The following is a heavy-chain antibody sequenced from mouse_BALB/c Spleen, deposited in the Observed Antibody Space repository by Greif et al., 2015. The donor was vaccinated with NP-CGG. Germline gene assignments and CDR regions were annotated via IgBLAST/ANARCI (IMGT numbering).Heavy chain of an antibody. CDR3: TRGGNYYYAMDY. Sequence: LQQPGSELVRPGASVKLSCKASGYTFTSYWMHWVKQRHGQGLEWIGNIYPGSGSTNYDEKFKSKGTLTVDTSSSTAYMHLSSLTSEDSAVYYCTRGGNYYYAMDYWGQGTSVTVSS. D-gene: IGHD2-1*01. J-gene: IGHJ4*01. CDR2: IYPGSGST. CDR1: GYTFTSYW. V-gene: IGHV1S22*01.